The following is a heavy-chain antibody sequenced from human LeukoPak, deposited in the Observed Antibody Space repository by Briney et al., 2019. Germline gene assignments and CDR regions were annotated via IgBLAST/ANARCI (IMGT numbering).Heavy chain of an antibody. D-gene: IGHD3-22*01. Sequence: GGSLRLSCAASGFTFSSYGMHWVRQAPGKGLEWVAFIRYDGSNKYYADSVKGRFTISRDNSKNTLYLQMNSLRAEDTAVYYCAKDQTRVVVITLDAFDIWGQGTMVTVSS. CDR3: AKDQTRVVVITLDAFDI. J-gene: IGHJ3*02. CDR2: IRYDGSNK. CDR1: GFTFSSYG. V-gene: IGHV3-30*02.